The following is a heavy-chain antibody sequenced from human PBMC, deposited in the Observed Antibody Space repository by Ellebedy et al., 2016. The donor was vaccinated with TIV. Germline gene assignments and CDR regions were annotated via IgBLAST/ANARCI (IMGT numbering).Heavy chain of an antibody. V-gene: IGHV4-30-4*01. CDR3: ARDQSATAFDI. CDR2: IYYSGST. D-gene: IGHD6-13*01. Sequence: SETLSLTCTVSGGSISTSDYYWSWIRQPPGKGLEWIGYIYYSGSTYYNPSLKSRVTISVDTSKNQFSLKLSSVTAADTAVYYCARDQSATAFDIWGQGTMVTVSS. CDR1: GGSISTSDYY. J-gene: IGHJ3*02.